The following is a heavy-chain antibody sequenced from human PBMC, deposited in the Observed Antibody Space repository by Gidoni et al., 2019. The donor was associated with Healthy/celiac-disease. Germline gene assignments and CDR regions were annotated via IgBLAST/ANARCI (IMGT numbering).Heavy chain of an antibody. D-gene: IGHD6-13*01. Sequence: EVQLLESGGGLVQPGGSLRPSWVVPGFIFCIYALSWVRQAPGKGLEWVSSLSGSGGSTYYADSVKGRFTISRDNSKNTVYLQMNSLRGEDTAVYYCAKEDAAAFFDWFDPWGQGTLVIVSS. J-gene: IGHJ5*02. CDR3: AKEDAAAFFDWFDP. CDR1: GFIFCIYA. CDR2: LSGSGGST. V-gene: IGHV3-23*01.